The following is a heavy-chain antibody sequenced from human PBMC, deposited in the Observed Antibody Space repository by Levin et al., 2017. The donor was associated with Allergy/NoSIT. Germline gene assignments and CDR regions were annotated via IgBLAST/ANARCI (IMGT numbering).Heavy chain of an antibody. J-gene: IGHJ5*02. D-gene: IGHD5-18*01. CDR2: INSDWGSA. CDR1: GFTFSNCW. CDR3: ARDVSGLWLLSGWFDA. Sequence: HPGGSLRLSCAASGFTFSNCWMHWVRQVPRKGLVWVARINSDWGSAYYADFVKGRFTVSRDNAKNTLYLQMNSLRGEYTALYYCARDVSGLWLLSGWFDAWGQGTLVTVSS. V-gene: IGHV3-74*01.